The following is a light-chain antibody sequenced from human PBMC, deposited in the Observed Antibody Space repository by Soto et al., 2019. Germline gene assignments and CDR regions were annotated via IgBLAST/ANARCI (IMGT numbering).Light chain of an antibody. Sequence: EIVMTQSPATLSVSPGERATLSCRASQSVSSKLAWFQQKPGQAPSLLIYGVSTRATGVPVRFSGSGSGTDFTLTISRLESEDFAVYYCQQYGSSPRTFGQGTKVDIK. CDR1: QSVSSK. J-gene: IGKJ1*01. CDR2: GVS. V-gene: IGKV3-15*01. CDR3: QQYGSSPRT.